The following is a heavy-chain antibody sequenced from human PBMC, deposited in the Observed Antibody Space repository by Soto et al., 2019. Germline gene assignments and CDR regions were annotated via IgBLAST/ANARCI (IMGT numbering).Heavy chain of an antibody. D-gene: IGHD3-3*01. Sequence: ASVKVSCKASGYTFTRHGINWVRQATGKRLEWMGWMNPNSGNTGYGEKFQGRVSMTRDTAIGTAYMELSSLRSEDTAVYYCARGPYYDFYHMDVWGQGTTVTVSS. CDR2: MNPNSGNT. J-gene: IGHJ6*02. V-gene: IGHV1-8*01. CDR1: GYTFTRHG. CDR3: ARGPYYDFYHMDV.